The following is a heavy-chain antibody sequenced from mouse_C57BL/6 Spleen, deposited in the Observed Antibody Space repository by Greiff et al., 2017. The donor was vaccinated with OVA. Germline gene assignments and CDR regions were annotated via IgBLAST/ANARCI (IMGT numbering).Heavy chain of an antibody. D-gene: IGHD1-1*01. Sequence: QVHVKQPGAELVKPGASVKLSCKASGYTFTSYWMHWVKQRPGRGLEWIGRIDPNSGGTKYNEKFKSKATLTVDKPSSTAYMQLSSLTSEDSAVYYCAREGGSSYRWYFDVWGTGTTVTVSS. CDR3: AREGGSSYRWYFDV. V-gene: IGHV1-72*01. CDR2: IDPNSGGT. J-gene: IGHJ1*03. CDR1: GYTFTSYW.